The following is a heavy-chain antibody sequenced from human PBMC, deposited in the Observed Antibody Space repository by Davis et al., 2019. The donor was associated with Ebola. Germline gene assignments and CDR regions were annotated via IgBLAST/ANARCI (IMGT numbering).Heavy chain of an antibody. CDR2: ISGSGGST. CDR1: GFTSSSYA. V-gene: IGHV3-23*01. CDR3: AKVGDSSGWSFDY. D-gene: IGHD6-19*01. Sequence: GGSLRLSCAASGFTSSSYAMSWVRQAPGKGLEWVSAISGSGGSTYYADSVKGRFTISRDNSKNTLYLQMNSLRAEDTAVYYCAKVGDSSGWSFDYWGQGTLVTVSS. J-gene: IGHJ4*02.